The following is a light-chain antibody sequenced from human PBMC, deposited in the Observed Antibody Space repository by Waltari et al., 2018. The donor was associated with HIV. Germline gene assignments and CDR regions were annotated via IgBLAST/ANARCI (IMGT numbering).Light chain of an antibody. V-gene: IGLV2-11*01. CDR1: SSDVGGYNY. CDR2: DVS. J-gene: IGLJ1*01. CDR3: CSYAGSSTYV. Sequence: QSALTQPRSVSGSPGQSVTISCTGTSSDVGGYNYVSWYQQHPGKAPKLMIYDVSKRPSGVPDRFSGSKSGNTASLTISGLQAEDDADYYCCSYAGSSTYVFGTGTKVTVL.